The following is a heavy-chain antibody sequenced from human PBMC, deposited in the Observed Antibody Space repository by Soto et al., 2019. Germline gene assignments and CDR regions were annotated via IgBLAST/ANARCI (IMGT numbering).Heavy chain of an antibody. CDR2: VYDTDGI. CDR3: GTWRLRDNAYDL. J-gene: IGHJ3*01. Sequence: DVPLVESGGGLIQPGGSLRLSCEASGLTVTGKKYVAWVRQAPGTGLEWVSGVYDTDGIYYAASVKGRFTSSSDNSNIIVYLEMNLVTRADTAVYCCGTWRLRDNAYDLLRPGTTVNASS. CDR1: GLTVTGKKY. V-gene: IGHV3-53*01. D-gene: IGHD4-17*01.